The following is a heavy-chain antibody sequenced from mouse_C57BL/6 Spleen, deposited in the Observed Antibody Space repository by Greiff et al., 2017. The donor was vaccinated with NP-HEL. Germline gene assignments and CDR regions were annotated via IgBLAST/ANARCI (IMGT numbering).Heavy chain of an antibody. CDR3: ARRGVYYGSSSYYAMDY. V-gene: IGHV1-18*01. CDR2: INPNNGGT. Sequence: VQLKESGPELVKPGASVKIPCKASGYTFTDYNMDWVKQSHGKSLEWIGDINPNNGGTIYNQKFKGKATLTVDKSSSTAYMELRSLTSEDTAVYYCARRGVYYGSSSYYAMDYWGQGTSVTVSS. J-gene: IGHJ4*01. D-gene: IGHD1-1*01. CDR1: GYTFTDYN.